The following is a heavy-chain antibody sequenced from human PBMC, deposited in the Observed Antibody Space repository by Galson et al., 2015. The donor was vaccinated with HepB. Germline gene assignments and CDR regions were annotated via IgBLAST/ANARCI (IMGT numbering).Heavy chain of an antibody. V-gene: IGHV2-70*04. CDR2: IDWDDDK. D-gene: IGHD3-3*01. Sequence: PALVKPTQTLTLTCTFPGFSLSTSGMRVSWIRQPPGKALEWLARIDWDDDKFYSTSLKTRLTISKDTSKNQVVLTMTNMDPVDTATYYCARTGYDFWSGYYHFDYWGQGTLVTVSS. J-gene: IGHJ4*02. CDR1: GFSLSTSGMR. CDR3: ARTGYDFWSGYYHFDY.